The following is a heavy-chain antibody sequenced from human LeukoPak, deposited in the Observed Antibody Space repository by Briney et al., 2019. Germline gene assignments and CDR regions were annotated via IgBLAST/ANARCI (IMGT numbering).Heavy chain of an antibody. D-gene: IGHD4-11*01. CDR2: MNPNSGNT. J-gene: IGHJ6*02. CDR1: GGTFSSYA. V-gene: IGHV1-8*02. CDR3: RIQAYSNYVGYYYGMDV. Sequence: ASVKVSCKASGGTFSSYAINWVRQATGQGLEWMGWMNPNSGNTGYAQKFQGRVTMTRNTSISTAYMELSSLRSEDTAVYYCRIQAYSNYVGYYYGMDVWGQGTTVTVSS.